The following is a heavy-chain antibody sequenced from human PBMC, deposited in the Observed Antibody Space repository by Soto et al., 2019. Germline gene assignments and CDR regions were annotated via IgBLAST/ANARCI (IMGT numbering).Heavy chain of an antibody. CDR2: VYYSGST. CDR3: ARRTWSNWCFDY. V-gene: IGHV4-59*08. J-gene: IGHJ4*02. D-gene: IGHD6-13*01. CDR1: GGSISDYY. Sequence: SETLSLTCTVSGGSISDYYWTWIRQPPGKGLEWIGYVYYSGSTSYNPSLQSRVTISVDTSKNQFSLMLKSVTAADTAVYYCARRTWSNWCFDYWGLGTLVTVSS.